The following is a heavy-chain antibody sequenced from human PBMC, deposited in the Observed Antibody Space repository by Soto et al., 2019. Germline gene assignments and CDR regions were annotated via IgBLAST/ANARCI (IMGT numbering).Heavy chain of an antibody. CDR1: GYTFTSYY. CDR2: INPSGGST. Sequence: QVQLVQSGAEVKKPGASVKVSCKASGYTFTSYYMHWVRQAPGQGLEWMGIINPSGGSTSYAQKFQGRVTMTRDTSTGTVYLERGSLRSEDTAVYYCARCPTQDYGIPLGHHPPTCDYGMDVWGQGTTVTVSS. J-gene: IGHJ6*02. D-gene: IGHD4-17*01. V-gene: IGHV1-46*01. CDR3: ARCPTQDYGIPLGHHPPTCDYGMDV.